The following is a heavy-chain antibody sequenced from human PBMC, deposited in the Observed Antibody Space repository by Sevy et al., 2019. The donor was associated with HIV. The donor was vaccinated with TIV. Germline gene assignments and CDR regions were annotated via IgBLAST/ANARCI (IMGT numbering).Heavy chain of an antibody. J-gene: IGHJ4*02. V-gene: IGHV3-74*01. CDR1: GFTFSSYW. Sequence: GGSLRLSCAASGFTFSSYWMHWVRQAPGKGLVWVSRINSDGSSTSYADSVKGRFTISRDNAKNTLYLQMNSLRAEDTAVYYCARDTAQGYCSGGSCLIDYWGQGTLVTVSS. CDR3: ARDTAQGYCSGGSCLIDY. D-gene: IGHD2-15*01. CDR2: INSDGSST.